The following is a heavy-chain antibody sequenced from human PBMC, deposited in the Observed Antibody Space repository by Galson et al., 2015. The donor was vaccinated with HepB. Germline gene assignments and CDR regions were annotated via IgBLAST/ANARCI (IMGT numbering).Heavy chain of an antibody. D-gene: IGHD2-2*01. CDR2: ISSSSSYI. CDR3: ARDGVPAAMPSGVFDY. CDR1: GFTFSSYS. V-gene: IGHV3-21*01. J-gene: IGHJ4*02. Sequence: SLRLSCAASGFTFSSYSMNWVRQAPGKGLEWVSSISSSSSYIYYADSVKGRFTISRDNAKNSLYLQMNSLRAEDTAVYYCARDGVPAAMPSGVFDYWGQGTLVTVSS.